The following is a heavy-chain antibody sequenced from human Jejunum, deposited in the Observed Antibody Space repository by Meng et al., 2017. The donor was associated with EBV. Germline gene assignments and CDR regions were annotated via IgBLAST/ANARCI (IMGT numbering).Heavy chain of an antibody. D-gene: IGHD3/OR15-3a*01. CDR2: INPGNGET. CDR1: GYTFTNYP. J-gene: IGHJ4*02. CDR3: ASRPGFNIGPFDY. V-gene: IGHV1-3*01. Sequence: QVQLVQSGAEVKKPGASVKLSCKASGYTFTNYPIHWVRQAPGQRPEWMGCINPGNGETEFSQKFQGRVTITRDTSATTAYMELTSLRSEDTAVYYCASRPGFNIGPFDYWGQGTLVTV.